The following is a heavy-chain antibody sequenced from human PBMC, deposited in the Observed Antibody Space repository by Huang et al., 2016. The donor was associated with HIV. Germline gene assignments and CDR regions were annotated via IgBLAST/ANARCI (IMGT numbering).Heavy chain of an antibody. Sequence: QVQLVQSGAEVKKPGASVKVSCKASGYTFSQYAIHWVRQAPGQRLECLGWINVANGNTKDSQKFQGRVTITRDTSASTAYMELNSLGSEDTGVYYCARDPGDILTGYSLGSYYMDVWGKGTTVTVSS. J-gene: IGHJ6*03. CDR2: INVANGNT. CDR3: ARDPGDILTGYSLGSYYMDV. CDR1: GYTFSQYA. V-gene: IGHV1-3*01. D-gene: IGHD3-9*01.